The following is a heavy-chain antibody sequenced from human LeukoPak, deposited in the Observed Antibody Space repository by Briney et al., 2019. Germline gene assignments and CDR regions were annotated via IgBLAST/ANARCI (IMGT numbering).Heavy chain of an antibody. CDR2: IYTSGNT. CDR3: ARPLYDNYSGYAFDI. J-gene: IGHJ3*02. D-gene: IGHD2-15*01. CDR1: GGSISSYY. V-gene: IGHV4-4*09. Sequence: PSETLSLTCTVSGGSISSYYWSWIRQPPGKGLEWIGYIYTSGNTNYNPSLKSRVTISVDTSKNQFSLKLSSLTAADTAVYYCARPLYDNYSGYAFDIWGQGTMVTVSS.